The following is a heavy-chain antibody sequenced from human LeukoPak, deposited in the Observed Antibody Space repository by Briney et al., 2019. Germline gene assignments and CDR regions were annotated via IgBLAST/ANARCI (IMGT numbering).Heavy chain of an antibody. CDR3: ARGYYYFDY. CDR1: GYIYTTYW. J-gene: IGHJ4*02. V-gene: IGHV5-51*01. D-gene: IGHD3-22*01. Sequence: GESLKISCKSSGYIYTTYWIGWVRQMPGKGLEWMGIIYPADSHPRYSPSFQGQVTISADKSISTAYLQWSSLKASDTAMYYCARGYYYFDYWGQGTLVTVSS. CDR2: IYPADSHP.